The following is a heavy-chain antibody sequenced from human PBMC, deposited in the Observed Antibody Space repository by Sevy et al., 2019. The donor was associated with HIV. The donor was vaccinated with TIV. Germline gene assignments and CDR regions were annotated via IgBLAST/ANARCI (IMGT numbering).Heavy chain of an antibody. V-gene: IGHV3-15*01. Sequence: GGSLRLSCAVSGFTFINAWMTWVRQAPGKGLEWVGRIKSKTDGGTTHYAAPVKGRFTISRDDSKNTRFLNMNNLKIEDTAIYYCVTPRGFYHSDWGQGTLVTVSS. CDR2: IKSKTDGGTT. D-gene: IGHD3-16*02. CDR3: VTPRGFYHSD. J-gene: IGHJ4*02. CDR1: GFTFINAW.